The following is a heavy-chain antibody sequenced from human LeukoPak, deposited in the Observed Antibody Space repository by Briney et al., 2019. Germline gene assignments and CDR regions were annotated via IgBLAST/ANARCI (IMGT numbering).Heavy chain of an antibody. CDR3: ARDRHHIAAAPYGMDV. CDR1: GFTFSSYA. J-gene: IGHJ6*02. CDR2: ISYDGSNK. D-gene: IGHD6-13*01. V-gene: IGHV3-30-3*01. Sequence: GGSLRLSCAASGFTFSSYAMSWVRQAPGKGLEWVAVISYDGSNKYYADSVKGRFTISRDNSKNTLYLQMNSLRAEDTAVYYCARDRHHIAAAPYGMDVWGQGTTVTVSS.